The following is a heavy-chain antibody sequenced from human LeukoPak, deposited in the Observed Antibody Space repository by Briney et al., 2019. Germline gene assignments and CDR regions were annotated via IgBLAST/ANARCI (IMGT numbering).Heavy chain of an antibody. CDR1: GFTFSSYW. V-gene: IGHV3-74*01. Sequence: GGSLRLSCAASGFTFSSYWMQWVRQAPGKGLVWVSRLSPDGSSTTSADSVKGRFTISRDNAKNSLVLQMNSLRDEDSAVYYCARDSISAALFDLWGQGTLITVSS. D-gene: IGHD2/OR15-2a*01. CDR2: LSPDGSST. CDR3: ARDSISAALFDL. J-gene: IGHJ5*02.